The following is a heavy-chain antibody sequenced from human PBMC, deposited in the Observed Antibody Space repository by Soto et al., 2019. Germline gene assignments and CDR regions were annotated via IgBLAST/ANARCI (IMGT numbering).Heavy chain of an antibody. CDR1: GYIFTDYY. D-gene: IGHD3-3*01. Sequence: SVKVSCKASGYIFTDYYMHWVRQAPGQGLEWMGGIIPIFGTANYAQKFQGRVTITADESTSTAYMELSSLRSEDTAVYYCARGDRKFFKSAFDIWGQGTMVTVSS. V-gene: IGHV1-69*13. CDR3: ARGDRKFFKSAFDI. J-gene: IGHJ3*02. CDR2: IIPIFGTA.